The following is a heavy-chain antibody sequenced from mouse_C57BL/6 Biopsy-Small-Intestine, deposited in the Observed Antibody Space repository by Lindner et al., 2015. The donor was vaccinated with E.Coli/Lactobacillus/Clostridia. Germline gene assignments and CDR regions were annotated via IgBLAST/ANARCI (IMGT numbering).Heavy chain of an antibody. CDR2: INPSTGGA. V-gene: IGHV1-42*01. Sequence: VQLQESGPELVKPGASVKISCKASGYSFTGYYMHWVKQSPEKSLEWIGEINPSTGGATYNQKFKAKATLTVDRSSSTAYMQLKSLTSEDSAVYYCAETARATWDWFAYWGQGTLVTVSA. CDR3: AETARATWDWFAY. D-gene: IGHD3-2*01. CDR1: GYSFTGYY. J-gene: IGHJ3*01.